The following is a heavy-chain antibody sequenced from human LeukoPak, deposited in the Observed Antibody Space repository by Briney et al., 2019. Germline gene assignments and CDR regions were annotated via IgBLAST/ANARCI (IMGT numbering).Heavy chain of an antibody. CDR3: ARVRSSGSQDAFDY. V-gene: IGHV3-21*01. CDR1: GFTFSSYW. Sequence: GGSLRLSCAASGFTFSSYWMSWVRQAPGKGLEWVSSISSSGSYIYYADSLKGRFTISRDNAKNSLYLQMNSLRAEDTAVYYCARVRSSGSQDAFDYWGQGTLVTVSS. J-gene: IGHJ4*02. D-gene: IGHD3-22*01. CDR2: ISSSGSYI.